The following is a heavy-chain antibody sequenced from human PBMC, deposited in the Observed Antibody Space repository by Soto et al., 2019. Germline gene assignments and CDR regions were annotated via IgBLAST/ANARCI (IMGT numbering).Heavy chain of an antibody. J-gene: IGHJ6*02. D-gene: IGHD1-1*01. V-gene: IGHV5-51*01. CDR2: IHPGDSDT. Sequence: PGESLKISCDASGYRFTTYWIAWVRQMPGKGLEWMGIIHPGDSDTRYSPSFQGQVTISADKSVGTAFLQWSRLKASDTATYYCERQEKLSPYCYAMDGWGRGTRGAV. CDR1: GYRFTTYW. CDR3: ERQEKLSPYCYAMDG.